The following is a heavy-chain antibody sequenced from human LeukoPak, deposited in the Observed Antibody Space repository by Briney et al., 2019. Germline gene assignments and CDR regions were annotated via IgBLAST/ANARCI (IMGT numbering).Heavy chain of an antibody. CDR3: ARDRSTYSYDSSGSTPFDY. V-gene: IGHV7-4-1*02. D-gene: IGHD3-22*01. J-gene: IGHJ4*02. CDR1: GYTFTSYA. CDR2: INTNTGNP. Sequence: GASVKVSCKASGYTFTSYAMNWVRQAPGQGLEWMGWINTNTGNPTYAQGFTGRFVFSLDTSVSTAYLQISSLKAEDTAVYYCARDRSTYSYDSSGSTPFDYWGQGTLVTVSS.